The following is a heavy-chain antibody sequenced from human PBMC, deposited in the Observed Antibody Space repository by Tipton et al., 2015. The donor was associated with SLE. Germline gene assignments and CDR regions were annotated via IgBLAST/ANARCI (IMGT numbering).Heavy chain of an antibody. J-gene: IGHJ4*02. CDR3: ARQGAVAGFDY. Sequence: LRLSCTVSGGSFTSGTYYWSWIRQPAGKGLEWIGRIYTSGSTNYNPSLKSRVTISVDTSKNQFSLKLSSVTAADTAVYYCARQGAVAGFDYWGQGTLVTVSS. CDR1: GGSFTSGTYY. V-gene: IGHV4-61*02. CDR2: IYTSGST. D-gene: IGHD6-19*01.